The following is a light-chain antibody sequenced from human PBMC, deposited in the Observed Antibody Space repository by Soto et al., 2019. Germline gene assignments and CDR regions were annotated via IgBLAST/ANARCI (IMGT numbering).Light chain of an antibody. J-gene: IGKJ2*01. CDR3: QPSNSFPGT. CDR2: AAS. Sequence: DLQMPQSPSSVSASVGVRVTITCRASQGISSWLDWYQQKPGKAPKLLVYAASSLQSGLPSWFSGSGSAADFTLTSGTLQPEGFATYYWQPSNSFPGTFGQRTKLEI. CDR1: QGISSW. V-gene: IGKV1-12*01.